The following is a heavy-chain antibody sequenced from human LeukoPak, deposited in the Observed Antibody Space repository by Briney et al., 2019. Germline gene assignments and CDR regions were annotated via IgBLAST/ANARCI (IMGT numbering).Heavy chain of an antibody. J-gene: IGHJ6*02. CDR2: ISYDGYYK. V-gene: IGHV3-30-3*01. CDR3: AREDGSGSYYYYYYYGMDV. D-gene: IGHD3-10*01. CDR1: GFTFSNYA. Sequence: GGSLRLSCAASGFTFSNYAMHWVRQAPGRGLEWVAIISYDGYYKYYADSVKGRFTISRDNSKNTLYLQMNSLRAEDTAVYYCAREDGSGSYYYYYYYGMDVWGQGTTVTVSS.